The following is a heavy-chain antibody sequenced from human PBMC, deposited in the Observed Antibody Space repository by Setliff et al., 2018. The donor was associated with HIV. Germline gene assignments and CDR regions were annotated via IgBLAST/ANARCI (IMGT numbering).Heavy chain of an antibody. D-gene: IGHD3-9*01. CDR1: GLTVSQNH. CDR3: ARFSTGYALFDY. V-gene: IGHV3-53*01. J-gene: IGHJ4*02. CDR2: LYSDGKT. Sequence: SLRLSCAASGLTVSQNHMTWVRQAPGKGLEWISVLYSDGKTYDADSVKGRFTISRDNSKNTVYLQMTSLRAEDSAIYYCARFSTGYALFDYWGQGVLVTVSS.